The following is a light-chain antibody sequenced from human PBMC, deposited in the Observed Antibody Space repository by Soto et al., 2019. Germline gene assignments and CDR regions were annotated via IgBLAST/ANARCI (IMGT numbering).Light chain of an antibody. V-gene: IGKV3-15*01. CDR1: QSVTST. J-gene: IGKJ2*01. CDR3: QQYYNWPLEYT. Sequence: EIVLSQSPGTLSLSPGERATLSCRASQSVTSTSLSWYQQKTGQAPRLLIFTASLRATGVPARFSGSGSGTEFTLTISSLQSEDFAVYWCQQYYNWPLEYTFGQGTKLEI. CDR2: TAS.